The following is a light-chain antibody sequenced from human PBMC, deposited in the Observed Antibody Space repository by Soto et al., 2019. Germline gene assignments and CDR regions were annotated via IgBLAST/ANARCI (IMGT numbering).Light chain of an antibody. CDR2: GAF. CDR3: QQRNIWPPVT. J-gene: IGKJ5*01. CDR1: QSVSSNY. V-gene: IGKV3D-20*02. Sequence: DIVLPQSPGTLSLSPGERATLSYRASQSVSSNYLAWYQQKPGQPPRLLIYGAFNRAAGIPARFSGSGSGTDFTLTISSLEPEDSAVYYCQQRNIWPPVTFGQGTRLEI.